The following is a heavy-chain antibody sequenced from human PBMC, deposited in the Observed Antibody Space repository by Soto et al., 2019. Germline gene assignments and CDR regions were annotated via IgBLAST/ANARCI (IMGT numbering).Heavy chain of an antibody. D-gene: IGHD3-9*01. CDR3: AKVLRYFDWLLDSYYYYMDV. CDR1: GYTLTSYD. Sequence: ASVKVSCKASGYTLTSYDINWVRQATGQGLEWMGWMNPNSGNTGYAQKFQGRVTMTRNTSISTAYMELSSLRSEDTAVYYCAKVLRYFDWLLDSYYYYMDVWGKGTTVTVSS. CDR2: MNPNSGNT. J-gene: IGHJ6*03. V-gene: IGHV1-8*01.